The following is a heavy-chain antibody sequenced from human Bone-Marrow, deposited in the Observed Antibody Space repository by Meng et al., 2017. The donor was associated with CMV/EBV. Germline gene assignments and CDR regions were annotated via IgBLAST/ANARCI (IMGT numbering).Heavy chain of an antibody. Sequence: SGPTLVKPTETLTLTCTVSGFSLSNARMGVSWIRQPPGKALEWLAHIFSNDEKSYSTSLKNSLTISKDTSKSQVVLTMTNMDPADTATYYCARISQYYDFWSGYYRNHDAFDIWGQGTMVTVSS. J-gene: IGHJ3*02. CDR2: IFSNDEK. D-gene: IGHD3-3*01. V-gene: IGHV2-26*01. CDR3: ARISQYYDFWSGYYRNHDAFDI. CDR1: GFSLSNARMG.